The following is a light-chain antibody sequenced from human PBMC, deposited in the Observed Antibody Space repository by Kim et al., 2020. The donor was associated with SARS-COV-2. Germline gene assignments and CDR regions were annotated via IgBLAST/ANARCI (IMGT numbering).Light chain of an antibody. CDR3: SSYIRGSTTYA. CDR1: SSDVGGYKY. V-gene: IGLV2-14*01. Sequence: QSITLSCTETSSDVGGYKYVSWYQQHPGKAPKLVIYEVSNRPSGVSNRFSGSKSGNTASLTISGLQAEDEADYYCSSYIRGSTTYAFGTGTKVTVL. CDR2: EVS. J-gene: IGLJ1*01.